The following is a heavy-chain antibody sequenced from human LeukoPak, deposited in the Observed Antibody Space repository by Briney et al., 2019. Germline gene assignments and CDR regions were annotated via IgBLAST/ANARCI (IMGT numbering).Heavy chain of an antibody. CDR1: GFTFSSYA. D-gene: IGHD3-22*01. CDR2: ISSNGGNT. V-gene: IGHV3-64*01. Sequence: GGSLRLSCAASGFTFSSYAMHWVRQAPGKGLEYVSAISSNGGNTYYANSVKGRFTISRDNSKNTLYLQMGSLRAEDMAVYYCAREGGSGYYQENWFDPWGQGTLVTVSS. CDR3: AREGGSGYYQENWFDP. J-gene: IGHJ5*02.